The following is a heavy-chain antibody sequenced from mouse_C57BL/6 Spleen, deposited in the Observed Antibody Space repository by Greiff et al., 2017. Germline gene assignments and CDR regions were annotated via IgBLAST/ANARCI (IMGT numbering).Heavy chain of an antibody. CDR2: ISYDGSN. CDR1: GYSITSGYY. J-gene: IGHJ1*03. D-gene: IGHD1-1*01. V-gene: IGHV3-6*01. CDR3: ARLRITTVDGWYFDV. Sequence: ESGPGLVKPSQSLSLTCSVTGYSITSGYYWNWIRQFPGNKLEWMGYISYDGSNNYNPSLKNRISITRDTSKNQFFLKLNSVTTEDTATYYCARLRITTVDGWYFDVWGTGTTVTVSS.